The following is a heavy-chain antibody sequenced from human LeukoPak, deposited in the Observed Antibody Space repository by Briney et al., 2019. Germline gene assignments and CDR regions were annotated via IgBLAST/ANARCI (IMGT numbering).Heavy chain of an antibody. D-gene: IGHD1-14*01. J-gene: IGHJ5*02. CDR1: GYPFTTYE. V-gene: IGHV1-8*01. CDR3: AGGPRNDP. Sequence: ASVKASCKTSGYPFTTYEINWVRQAAGQGLEWMGWVHPDTGYADYAQKFQGRVTMTSDTSISTAYMELSSLRSDDTAVYFCAGGPRNDPWGQGTLVTVSS. CDR2: VHPDTGYA.